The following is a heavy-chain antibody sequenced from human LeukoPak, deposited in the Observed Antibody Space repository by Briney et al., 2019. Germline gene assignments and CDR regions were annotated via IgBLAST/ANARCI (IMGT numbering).Heavy chain of an antibody. CDR2: INHSGST. Sequence: SETPSLTCAVYGGSFSGYYWSWIRQPPGKGLEWIGEINHSGSTNYNPSLKSRVTISVDTSKNQFSLKLSSVTAADTAVYYCARPNSSSSYDYWGQGTLVTVSS. CDR3: ARPNSSSSYDY. J-gene: IGHJ4*02. D-gene: IGHD6-6*01. CDR1: GGSFSGYY. V-gene: IGHV4-34*01.